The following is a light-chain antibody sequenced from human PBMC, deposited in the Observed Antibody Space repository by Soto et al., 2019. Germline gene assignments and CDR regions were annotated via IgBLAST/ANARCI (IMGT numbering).Light chain of an antibody. CDR1: QSVSSSY. Sequence: EIVLTQSPGTLSLYPGERATLSCRASQSVSSSYLAWYQQKPGQAPRLLIYGASSRATGIPDRFSGSGSGTDFTLTISRPEPEDFAVYYCQQYGSSPGTFGPGTKVDIK. V-gene: IGKV3-20*01. J-gene: IGKJ3*01. CDR2: GAS. CDR3: QQYGSSPGT.